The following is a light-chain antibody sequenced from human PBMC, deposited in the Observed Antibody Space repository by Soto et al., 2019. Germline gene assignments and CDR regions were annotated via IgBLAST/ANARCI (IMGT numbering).Light chain of an antibody. Sequence: QSVLTQPASVSGSPGQSITISCTGTSSDVGIYNYVSWYQQHPGKAPKLMIFEVSNRPSGVSNHFSSSKSGNTASLTISGLQTEDEADYYCSSYTSSNTLVFGGGTKLTVL. CDR2: EVS. CDR3: SSYTSSNTLV. CDR1: SSDVGIYNY. J-gene: IGLJ2*01. V-gene: IGLV2-14*01.